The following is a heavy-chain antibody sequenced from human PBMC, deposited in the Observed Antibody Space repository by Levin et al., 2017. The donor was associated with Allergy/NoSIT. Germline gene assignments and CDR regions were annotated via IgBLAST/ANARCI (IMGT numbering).Heavy chain of an antibody. Sequence: GGSLRLSCAASGFIFSGSAMHWVRQASGKGLEWVGRIRSKANSYATTYAASVKGRFTISRDDSKNTAYLQMNSLKTEDTAVYYCTSDNNYYDSGGPDYWGQGTLVTVSS. V-gene: IGHV3-73*01. D-gene: IGHD3-22*01. J-gene: IGHJ4*02. CDR2: IRSKANSYAT. CDR1: GFIFSGSA. CDR3: TSDNNYYDSGGPDY.